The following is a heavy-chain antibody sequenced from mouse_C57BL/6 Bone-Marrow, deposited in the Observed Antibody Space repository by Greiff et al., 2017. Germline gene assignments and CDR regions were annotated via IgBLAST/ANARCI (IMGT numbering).Heavy chain of an antibody. V-gene: IGHV4-1*01. Sequence: EVQGVESGGGLVQPGGSLKFSCAASGIDFSRYWMSWVRRAPGKGLEWIGEINPDSSTINYAPSLKDKFIIARDNSKNTLYLQMSKVSSEDTALYYCAREYYYDRWFAYWGQGTLVTVSA. CDR1: GIDFSRYW. D-gene: IGHD1-1*01. CDR3: AREYYYDRWFAY. J-gene: IGHJ3*01. CDR2: INPDSSTI.